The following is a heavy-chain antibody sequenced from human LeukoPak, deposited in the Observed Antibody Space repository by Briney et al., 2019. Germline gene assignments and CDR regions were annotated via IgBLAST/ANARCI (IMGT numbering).Heavy chain of an antibody. Sequence: SGPTLVNPTETLTLTCTVSGFSLSNPRMRVSWIRQPPEKALEWLAHISSHDEKSYSTSLKSRLTISKDTSKSQVVLTMTNLDPVDTATYYCARILRDTTYYFDYWGQGTLVTVSS. D-gene: IGHD1-26*01. J-gene: IGHJ4*02. V-gene: IGHV2-26*01. CDR2: ISSHDEK. CDR3: ARILRDTTYYFDY. CDR1: GFSLSNPRMR.